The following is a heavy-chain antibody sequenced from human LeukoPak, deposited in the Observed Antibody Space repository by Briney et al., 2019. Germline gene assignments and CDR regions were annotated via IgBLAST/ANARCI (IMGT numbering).Heavy chain of an antibody. D-gene: IGHD2-2*01. CDR3: ARDLEGGGYQLLGD. Sequence: GGSLRLSCAASGFTVSSNYMSWVRQAPGKGLEWVAVISYDGSNKYYADSVKGRFTISRDNSKNTLYLQMNSLRAEDTAVYYCARDLEGGGYQLLGDWGQGTLVTVSS. CDR2: ISYDGSNK. V-gene: IGHV3-30-3*01. CDR1: GFTVSSNY. J-gene: IGHJ4*02.